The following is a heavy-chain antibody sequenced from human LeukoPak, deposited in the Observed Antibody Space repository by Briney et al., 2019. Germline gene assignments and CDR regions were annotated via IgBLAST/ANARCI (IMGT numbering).Heavy chain of an antibody. CDR3: ARDNSVEDTAWWFDP. J-gene: IGHJ5*02. Sequence: ASVKVSCKASGGTFSSYDISWVRQAPGQGLEWMGIINPSGGSTSYAQKFQGRVTMTRDMSTSTDYMELSSLRSEDTAVYYCARDNSVEDTAWWFDPWGQGTLVTVSS. V-gene: IGHV1-46*01. CDR2: INPSGGST. D-gene: IGHD4-23*01. CDR1: GGTFSSYD.